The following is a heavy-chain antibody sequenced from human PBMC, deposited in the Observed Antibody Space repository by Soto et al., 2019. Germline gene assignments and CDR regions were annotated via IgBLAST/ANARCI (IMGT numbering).Heavy chain of an antibody. V-gene: IGHV3-66*01. Sequence: GGSLRLSCAASGFTVSDNYMTWLRQAPGEGLELVSSIYSGGSTHYADSVKGRFTVYRDGSKNMVYLQMNGLRVEDTAIYYCARDLPETPLGYWGQGTLVTVSS. D-gene: IGHD2-15*01. CDR2: IYSGGST. CDR3: ARDLPETPLGY. J-gene: IGHJ4*02. CDR1: GFTVSDNY.